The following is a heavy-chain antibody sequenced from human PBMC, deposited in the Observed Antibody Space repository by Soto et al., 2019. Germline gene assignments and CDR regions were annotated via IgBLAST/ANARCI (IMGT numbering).Heavy chain of an antibody. V-gene: IGHV3-23*01. J-gene: IGHJ3*02. CDR2: FGGRDFNT. D-gene: IGHD3-10*01. CDR3: AKGPDPGAFDI. Sequence: EVQLLESGGGLVQPGGSLRLSCAAYGFTFRSYAMSWVRQAPGRGLEWVSTFGGRDFNTYYADSVKGRFTVSRDNDNSALFLQMNGLRAEDTAVYYCAKGPDPGAFDIWGQGTLVTVSS. CDR1: GFTFRSYA.